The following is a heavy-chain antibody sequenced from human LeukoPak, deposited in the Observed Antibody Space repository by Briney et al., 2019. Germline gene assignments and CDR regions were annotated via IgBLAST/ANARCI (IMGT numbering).Heavy chain of an antibody. J-gene: IGHJ4*02. CDR1: GGSISSGDYY. V-gene: IGHV4-30-4*01. Sequence: SETLSLTCTVSGGSISSGDYYWSWIRQPPGKGLEWIGYIYYSGSTYYNPSLKSRVTISVDTSKNQFSLKLSSVTAADTAVYYCATLANYGSGSPVDCWGQGTLVTVSS. CDR2: IYYSGST. CDR3: ATLANYGSGSPVDC. D-gene: IGHD3-10*01.